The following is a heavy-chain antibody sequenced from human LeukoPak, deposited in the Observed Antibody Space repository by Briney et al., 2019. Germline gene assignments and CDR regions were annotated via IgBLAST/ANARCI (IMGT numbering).Heavy chain of an antibody. CDR2: IYWDDAK. CDR3: AHTVTYSLGDALYI. V-gene: IGHV2-5*02. CDR1: GFSLSTSGVG. Sequence: SGPTLVNPTQTLTLTCTFPGFSLSTSGVGVGWFRQPPRKALEWLALIYWDDAKRYSPSLKNRLTITQDTSNKQVVLTMTNMDPVDTATYYCAHTVTYSLGDALYIWGQGTMVTVSS. J-gene: IGHJ3*02. D-gene: IGHD2-15*01.